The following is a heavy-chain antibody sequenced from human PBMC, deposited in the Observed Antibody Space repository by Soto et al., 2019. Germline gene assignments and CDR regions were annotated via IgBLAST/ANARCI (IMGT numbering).Heavy chain of an antibody. J-gene: IGHJ4*02. Sequence: QVQLQESGPGLVKPSETLSLTCTVSGGSVSSGSYYWSWIRQPPGKGLEWIGYIYYSGSTNYNPSLKSRVTISVDTSKNQFSLKLSSVTAADTAVYYCARDHGKGPTPDYWGQGTLVTVSS. V-gene: IGHV4-61*01. CDR2: IYYSGST. CDR3: ARDHGKGPTPDY. CDR1: GGSVSSGSYY. D-gene: IGHD1-1*01.